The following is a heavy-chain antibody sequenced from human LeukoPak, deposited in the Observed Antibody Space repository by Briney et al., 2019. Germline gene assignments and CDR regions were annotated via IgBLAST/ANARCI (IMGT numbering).Heavy chain of an antibody. Sequence: SETLSLTCSVSGGSISGYYWTWIRQPAGKGLVWIGRVYTSGSTHYNPSLKTRLTMSVDTSKNQFSLKLSSVTAADTAVYYCARLITGTTTAFDIWGQGTMVTVSS. J-gene: IGHJ3*02. CDR3: ARLITGTTTAFDI. CDR2: VYTSGST. CDR1: GGSISGYY. V-gene: IGHV4-4*07. D-gene: IGHD1-7*01.